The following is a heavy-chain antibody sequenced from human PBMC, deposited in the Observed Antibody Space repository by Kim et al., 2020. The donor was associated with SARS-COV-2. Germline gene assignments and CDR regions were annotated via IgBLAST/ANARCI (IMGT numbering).Heavy chain of an antibody. J-gene: IGHJ4*02. Sequence: ASVKVSCKASGYTFTTFALYWVRRAPGQRLEWMGWVNGGNGNTRYSQKFQGRVSITRDTSATTAYLEVSGLISEDTAVYYCARGAVAGSFDYWGQGSRVTVSS. CDR3: ARGAVAGSFDY. V-gene: IGHV1-3*01. CDR2: VNGGNGNT. D-gene: IGHD6-19*01. CDR1: GYTFTTFA.